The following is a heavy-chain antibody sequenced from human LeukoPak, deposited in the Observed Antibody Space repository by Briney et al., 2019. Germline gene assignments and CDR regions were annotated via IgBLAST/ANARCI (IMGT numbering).Heavy chain of an antibody. CDR1: GFTFSSYA. V-gene: IGHV3-23*01. D-gene: IGHD2-21*02. CDR2: ISGSGGST. CDR3: AKYCGGDCYSRLSPGNYYYYGMDV. Sequence: GGSLRLSCAASGFTFSSYAMSWVRQAPGKGLEWVSAISGSGGSTYYADSVKGRFTTSRDNSKNTLYLQMNSLRAEDTAVYYCAKYCGGDCYSRLSPGNYYYYGMDVWGQGTTVTVSS. J-gene: IGHJ6*02.